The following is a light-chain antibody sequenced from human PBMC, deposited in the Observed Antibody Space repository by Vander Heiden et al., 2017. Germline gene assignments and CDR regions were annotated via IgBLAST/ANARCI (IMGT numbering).Light chain of an antibody. CDR2: VKN. CDR3: NSRDSSGNHLVVV. J-gene: IGLJ2*01. Sequence: SSELTQDPAVSVALGQTVRITCQGDSLRSYYASWYQQKPGQAPVLVIYVKNNRPSGIPDRFSGSSSGNTASLTITGAQAEDEADYYCNSRDSSGNHLVVVFGGGTKLTVL. CDR1: SLRSYY. V-gene: IGLV3-19*01.